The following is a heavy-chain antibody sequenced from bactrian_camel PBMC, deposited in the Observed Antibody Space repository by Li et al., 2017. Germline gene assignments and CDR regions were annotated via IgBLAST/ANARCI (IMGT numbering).Heavy chain of an antibody. CDR1: GFAFSIYS. Sequence: HVQLVESGGGLVQPGGSLRLTCAASGFAFSIYSMYWVRQAPGKGLEWVSAINSGGGSTYYADSVKGRFTISRDGAENTVYLQLNSLKTEDMATYYCAKDLVSPAELPYRYLEVWGQGTQVTVS. J-gene: IGHJ2*01. CDR3: AKDLVSPAELPYRYLEV. V-gene: IGHV3S1*01. D-gene: IGHD7*01. CDR2: INSGGGST.